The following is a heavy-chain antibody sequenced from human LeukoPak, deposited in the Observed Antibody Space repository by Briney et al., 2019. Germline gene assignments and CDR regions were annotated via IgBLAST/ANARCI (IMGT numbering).Heavy chain of an antibody. CDR2: IYYSGST. CDR3: ARATVAGAFDF. V-gene: IGHV4-59*01. D-gene: IGHD6-19*01. J-gene: IGHJ4*02. CDR1: GGSISSYY. Sequence: SETLSLTCTVSGGSISSYYWNWIRQPPGKGLEWIGYIYYSGSTNYNPSLKSRVTISVDTSKNQVSLKLSSVTAADTAVYCCARATVAGAFDFWGQGTLVTVPS.